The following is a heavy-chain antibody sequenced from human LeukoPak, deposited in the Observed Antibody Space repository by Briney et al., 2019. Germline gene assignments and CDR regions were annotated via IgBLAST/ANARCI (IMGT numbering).Heavy chain of an antibody. D-gene: IGHD3-3*01. CDR3: ARRAGYDFWSGFGYMDV. V-gene: IGHV5-51*01. CDR2: IYPGDSDT. Sequence: GESLKISCKGSGYSFTSYWIAWVRQMPGKGLEWMGIIYPGDSDTRYSPSFQGQVTILADKSISTAYLQWSGLKASVTAIYYCARRAGYDFWSGFGYMDVWGKGTTVTVSS. CDR1: GYSFTSYW. J-gene: IGHJ6*03.